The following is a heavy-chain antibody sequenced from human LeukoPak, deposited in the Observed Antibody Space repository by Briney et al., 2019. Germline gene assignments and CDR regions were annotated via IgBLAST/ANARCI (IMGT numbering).Heavy chain of an antibody. CDR3: ARRTLFYGVSGSFPHWYFDL. CDR2: IKQDGSEK. J-gene: IGHJ2*01. Sequence: GGSLRLSCVASGFTFSSYAMSWVRQAPGKGLEWVANIKQDGSEKCYVDSVKGRFTISRDNAKNSLYLQMNSLRAEDTAVYYCARRTLFYGVSGSFPHWYFDLWGRGTLVTVSS. CDR1: GFTFSSYA. D-gene: IGHD3-10*01. V-gene: IGHV3-7*01.